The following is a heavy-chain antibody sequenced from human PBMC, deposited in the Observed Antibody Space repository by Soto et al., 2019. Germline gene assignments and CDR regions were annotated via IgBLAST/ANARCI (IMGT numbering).Heavy chain of an antibody. D-gene: IGHD4-17*01. V-gene: IGHV4-31*03. Sequence: SETLSLTCTVSGGSISSGGYYWSWIRQHPGKGLERIGYIYYSGSTYYNPSLKSRVTISVDTSKNQFSLKLSSVTAADTAVYYCARDRRRTGTTRDPTTVTHYYYYYGMDVWGQGTTVTVSS. CDR3: ARDRRRTGTTRDPTTVTHYYYYYGMDV. CDR1: GGSISSGGYY. CDR2: IYYSGST. J-gene: IGHJ6*02.